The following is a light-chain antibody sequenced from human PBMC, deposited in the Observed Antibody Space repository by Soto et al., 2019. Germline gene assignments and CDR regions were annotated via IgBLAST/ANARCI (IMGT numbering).Light chain of an antibody. CDR2: EVS. J-gene: IGLJ1*01. CDR3: SSYTSSSFYV. V-gene: IGLV2-14*01. CDR1: SSDVGGYNY. Sequence: SVLTQPASVSGSPGQSITISCTGTSSDVGGYNYVSWYQQHPGKAPKLMIYEVSNRPSGVSNRFSGSNSGNTASLTISGLQAEDEADYYCSSYTSSSFYVFGTGTKLTVL.